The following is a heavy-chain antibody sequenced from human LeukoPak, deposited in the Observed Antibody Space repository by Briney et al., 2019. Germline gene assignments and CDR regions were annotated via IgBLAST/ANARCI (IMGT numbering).Heavy chain of an antibody. CDR2: IYYSGST. D-gene: IGHD3-10*01. J-gene: IGHJ5*02. V-gene: IGHV4-59*08. Sequence: SETLSLTCTVSGGSISSYYWSWIRQPPGKGLEWIGYIYYSGSTNYNPSLESRVTILVDTSKNQFSLKLTSVTAADTAVYYCARRSSGSYNWFDPWGQGTLVTVSS. CDR1: GGSISSYY. CDR3: ARRSSGSYNWFDP.